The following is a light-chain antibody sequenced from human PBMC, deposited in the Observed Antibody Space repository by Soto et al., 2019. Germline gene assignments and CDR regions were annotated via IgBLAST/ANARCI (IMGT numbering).Light chain of an antibody. CDR3: QQNKRYPMT. V-gene: IGKV1-5*03. Sequence: DSQMTQYPSTLSASVGDRVTITCRASQSISSWLAWYQQKPGKAPKLLISKASTLQSGVPPRFSGSGYGTEFPLTISSPRPEDLATYYGQQNKRYPMTLGGGTKVE. J-gene: IGKJ4*01. CDR1: QSISSW. CDR2: KAS.